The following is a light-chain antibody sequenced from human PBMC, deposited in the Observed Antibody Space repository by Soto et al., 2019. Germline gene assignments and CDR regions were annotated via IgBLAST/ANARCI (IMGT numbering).Light chain of an antibody. CDR2: GAS. J-gene: IGKJ5*01. CDR1: QSVSSN. V-gene: IGKV3-15*01. Sequence: EIVMTQSPATLSLSPGERATLSCRARQSVSSNLAWYQQKPGLAPRLLIYGASTRATGIPARFSGSGSGTEFTLTISSLQSEDFAVYYCQQYNNWPLTFVQGTRLEIK. CDR3: QQYNNWPLT.